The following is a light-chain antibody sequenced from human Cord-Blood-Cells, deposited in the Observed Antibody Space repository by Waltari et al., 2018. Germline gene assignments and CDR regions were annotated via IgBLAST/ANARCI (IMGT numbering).Light chain of an antibody. CDR1: SSDVGSYNL. J-gene: IGLJ3*02. Sequence: QSALTQPASVSGSPGPSITISCTGTSSDVGSYNLVSWYQQHPGKAPKRMIYEGSKLPSGVSNRFSGSKSGNTASLTISGLQAEDEADYYCCSYAGSSTFWVFGGGTKLTVL. CDR2: EGS. V-gene: IGLV2-23*03. CDR3: CSYAGSSTFWV.